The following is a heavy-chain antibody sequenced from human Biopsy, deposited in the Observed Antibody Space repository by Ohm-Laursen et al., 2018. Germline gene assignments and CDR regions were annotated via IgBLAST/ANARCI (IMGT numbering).Heavy chain of an antibody. CDR3: VRPGSHRHCSGGYCATGWFDS. V-gene: IGHV5-51*01. Sequence: GESLRISCKGSRDSFINYWIGWVRQMPGKGLEYMGIIYPEDSDTRYSPSFQGQVIISVDMSISTAYLQWSSLKASDSGMYYCVRPGSHRHCSGGYCATGWFDSWGQGTLVTVSS. CDR1: RDSFINYW. D-gene: IGHD2-15*01. J-gene: IGHJ5*01. CDR2: IYPEDSDT.